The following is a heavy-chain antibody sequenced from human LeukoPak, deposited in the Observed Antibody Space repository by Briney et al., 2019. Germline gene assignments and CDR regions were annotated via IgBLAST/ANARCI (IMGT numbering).Heavy chain of an antibody. D-gene: IGHD5-18*01. CDR2: IYPGDSDT. J-gene: IGHJ4*02. Sequence: GESLKISCKGSGYSFTSYWIGWVRQMPGKGLEWMGIIYPGDSDTRYSPSFRGQVTISADKSISTAYLQWSSLKASDTAMYYCCLDTAMVSFDYWGQGTLVTVSS. CDR1: GYSFTSYW. V-gene: IGHV5-51*01. CDR3: CLDTAMVSFDY.